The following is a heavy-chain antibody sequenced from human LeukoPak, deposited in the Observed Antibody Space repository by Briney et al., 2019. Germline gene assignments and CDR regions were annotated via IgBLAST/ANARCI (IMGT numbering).Heavy chain of an antibody. D-gene: IGHD3-10*01. J-gene: IGHJ4*02. CDR3: ARAPASITMVRGVIRPFDY. Sequence: SETLSLTCAVYGGSFSGYYWSWIRQPPGKGLEWIGEINHSGSTNYNPSLKSRVTISVDTSKNQFSLKLSSVTAADTAAYYCARAPASITMVRGVIRPFDYWGQGTLVTVSS. CDR2: INHSGST. CDR1: GGSFSGYY. V-gene: IGHV4-34*01.